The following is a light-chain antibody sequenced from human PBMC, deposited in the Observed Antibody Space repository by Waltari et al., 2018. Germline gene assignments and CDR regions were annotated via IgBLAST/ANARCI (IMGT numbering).Light chain of an antibody. J-gene: IGLJ2*01. CDR3: CSYAGTRSLVV. Sequence: QSALTQPASVSGSLGQSITVSCTGTSSDIGYYDLVSWYQQHPGRAPKLIVYGVTKRPSGVYGRFSGSKSGNTASLTISGLHTEDEADYYCCSYAGTRSLVVFGGGTRLTVL. V-gene: IGLV2-23*02. CDR2: GVT. CDR1: SSDIGYYDL.